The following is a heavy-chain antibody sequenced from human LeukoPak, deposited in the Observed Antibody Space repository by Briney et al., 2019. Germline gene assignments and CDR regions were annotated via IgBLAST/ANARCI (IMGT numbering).Heavy chain of an antibody. CDR2: ISGSGTNI. J-gene: IGHJ4*02. D-gene: IGHD7-27*01. Sequence: GRSLRLSCAASVFTFSDDYMSSIRQAPGKGLEWISYISGSGTNIYYADSVRGRFTISRDNAKNSLYLQMNGLGAEDTAVYYCARTGDRGGFDYWGQGTLVTVSS. V-gene: IGHV3-11*01. CDR3: ARTGDRGGFDY. CDR1: VFTFSDDY.